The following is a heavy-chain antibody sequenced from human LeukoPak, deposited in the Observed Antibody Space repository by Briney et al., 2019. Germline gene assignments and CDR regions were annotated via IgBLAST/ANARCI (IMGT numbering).Heavy chain of an antibody. D-gene: IGHD5-12*01. CDR3: AKGAYDYIEIAYFDS. J-gene: IGHJ4*02. Sequence: PGGSLRLSCAASGFTSTSYAMNWVRQAPGKGLEWVSVLIGSSGSTDYADSVKGRFTISRDISKNTLFLQMNSLRAEDTAIYYCAKGAYDYIEIAYFDSWGQGTLVTVSS. CDR2: LIGSSGST. V-gene: IGHV3-23*01. CDR1: GFTSTSYA.